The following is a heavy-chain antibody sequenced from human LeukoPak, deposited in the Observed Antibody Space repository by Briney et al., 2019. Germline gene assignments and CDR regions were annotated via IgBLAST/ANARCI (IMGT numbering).Heavy chain of an antibody. D-gene: IGHD2-2*01. CDR2: ISYDGSNK. CDR1: GFTFSSYA. CDR3: ARDLELGVVVPAALFDY. Sequence: GGSLRLSCAASGFTFSSYAMHWVRQAPGKGLEWVAVISYDGSNKYYADSVKGRFTISRDNSKNTLYLQMNSLRAEDTAVYYCARDLELGVVVPAALFDYWGQGTLVTVSS. V-gene: IGHV3-30-3*01. J-gene: IGHJ4*02.